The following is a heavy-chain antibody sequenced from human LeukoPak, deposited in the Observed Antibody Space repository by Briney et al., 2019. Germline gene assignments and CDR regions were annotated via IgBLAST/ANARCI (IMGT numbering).Heavy chain of an antibody. V-gene: IGHV4-59*01. CDR3: ARDILAGDYGYYYYYGMDV. CDR1: GGSISSYY. J-gene: IGHJ6*02. Sequence: SETLSLTCTVSGGSISSYYWSWIRQPPGKGLEWIGYIYYSGSTNYNPYLKSRVTISVDTSKNQFSLKLSSVTAADTAVYYCARDILAGDYGYYYYYGMDVWGQGTTVTVSS. CDR2: IYYSGST. D-gene: IGHD4-17*01.